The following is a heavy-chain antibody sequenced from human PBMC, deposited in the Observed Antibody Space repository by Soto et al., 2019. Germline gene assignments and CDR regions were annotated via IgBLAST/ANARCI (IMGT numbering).Heavy chain of an antibody. CDR2: ISSSSSYI. J-gene: IGHJ4*02. CDR1: GFTFSSYS. V-gene: IGHV3-21*01. D-gene: IGHD6-19*01. CDR3: ARTVAVAGIGGDFDY. Sequence: LRLSCAASGFTFSSYSMNWVRQAPGKGLEWVSSISSSSSYIYYADSVKGRFTISRDNAKNSLYLQMNSLRAEDTAVYYCARTVAVAGIGGDFDYWGQGTLVTVSA.